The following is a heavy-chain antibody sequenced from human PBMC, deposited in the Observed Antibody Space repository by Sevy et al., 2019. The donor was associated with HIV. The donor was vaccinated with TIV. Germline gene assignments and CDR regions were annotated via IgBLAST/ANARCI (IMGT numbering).Heavy chain of an antibody. Sequence: GGSLRLSCAASGFTFTGSTMYWVRQASGKGLEWVARIRRRAKTYATAYAASVKGTFTISRDDSRNTAYLQMNSLKTEDTAVYYCSSQRTIAVAGDYFDYWGQGTLVTVSS. CDR2: IRRRAKTYAT. V-gene: IGHV3-73*01. D-gene: IGHD6-19*01. CDR3: SSQRTIAVAGDYFDY. CDR1: GFTFTGST. J-gene: IGHJ4*02.